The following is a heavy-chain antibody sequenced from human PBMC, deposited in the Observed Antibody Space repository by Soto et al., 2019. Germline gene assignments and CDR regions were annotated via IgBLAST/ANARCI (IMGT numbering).Heavy chain of an antibody. J-gene: IGHJ4*02. V-gene: IGHV4-61*01. CDR2: IYYSGST. Sequence: QVQLQESGPGLVKPSETLSLTCTVSGGSVSSGSYYWSWIRQPPGKGLEWLGHIYYSGSTNYNPSLQSRVTISVDTSKTQFSLKLSSVTAADTAVYYFARDRGYSGYDYDYWGQGTLVTVAS. CDR1: GGSVSSGSYY. D-gene: IGHD5-12*01. CDR3: ARDRGYSGYDYDY.